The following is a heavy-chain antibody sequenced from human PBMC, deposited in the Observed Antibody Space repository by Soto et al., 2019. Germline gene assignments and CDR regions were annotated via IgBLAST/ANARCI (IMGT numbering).Heavy chain of an antibody. CDR2: INSDGSST. CDR3: ARVRCSSTSCYRWGYYYYGMDV. Sequence: GSLRLSCAASGFTFSSYWMHWVRQAPGKGLVWVSRINSDGSSTSYADSVKGRFTISRDNAKNTLYLQMNSLRAEDTAVYYCARVRCSSTSCYRWGYYYYGMDVRGQGTTVTVSS. J-gene: IGHJ6*02. V-gene: IGHV3-74*01. D-gene: IGHD2-2*02. CDR1: GFTFSSYW.